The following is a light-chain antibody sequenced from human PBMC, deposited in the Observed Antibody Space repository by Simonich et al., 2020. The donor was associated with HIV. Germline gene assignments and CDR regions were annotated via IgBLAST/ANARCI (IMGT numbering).Light chain of an antibody. CDR1: GSDVGGYNY. CDR2: EVR. Sequence: QSALTQPASVSGSPGQSITISCPGTGSDVGGYNYVSWYQQHPGKAPKLMIYEVRKRPSGVSNRFSGSKAGNTASLTISGLQAEDEADYYCSSYTSSSTWVFGGGTKLTVL. CDR3: SSYTSSSTWV. J-gene: IGLJ3*02. V-gene: IGLV2-14*01.